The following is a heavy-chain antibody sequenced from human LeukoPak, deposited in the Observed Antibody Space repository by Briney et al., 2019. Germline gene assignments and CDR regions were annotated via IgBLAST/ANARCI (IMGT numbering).Heavy chain of an antibody. CDR1: GFTVSSYA. CDR2: ISSNGGST. CDR3: ARVEMATSTLDAFDI. Sequence: GGSLRLSCAASGFTVSSYAMHWVRQAPGKGLEYVSAISSNGGSTYYANSVKGRFTISRDNSKNTLYLQMGSLRAEDMAVYYCARVEMATSTLDAFDIWGQGTMVTVSS. V-gene: IGHV3-64*01. D-gene: IGHD5-24*01. J-gene: IGHJ3*02.